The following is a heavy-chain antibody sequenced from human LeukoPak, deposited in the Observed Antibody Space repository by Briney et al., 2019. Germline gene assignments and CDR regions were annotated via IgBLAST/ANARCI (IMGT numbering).Heavy chain of an antibody. J-gene: IGHJ4*02. CDR3: AGAPETGH. CDR2: ISKDGSNK. CDR1: GFTFSSYA. V-gene: IGHV3-30*14. D-gene: IGHD5-24*01. Sequence: PGGSLRLSCAASGFTFSSYAMSWVRQAPGKGLEWVAVISKDGSNKYFADSVKGRFTISRDNTKNTLYLQMSSLRAEDTAVYYCAGAPETGHWGQGTLVTVSS.